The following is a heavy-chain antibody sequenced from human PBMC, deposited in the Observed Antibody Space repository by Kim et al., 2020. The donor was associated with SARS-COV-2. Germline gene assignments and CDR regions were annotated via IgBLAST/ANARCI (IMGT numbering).Heavy chain of an antibody. J-gene: IGHJ5*02. Sequence: ASVKVSCKASCYTFTSYGISWVRQAPGQGLEWMGWISAYNGNTNYAQKLQGRVTMTTDTSTSTAYMELRSLRSDDTAVYYCARTRVTMVRGVIITLGDWFDPWGQGTLVTVSS. CDR3: ARTRVTMVRGVIITLGDWFDP. CDR2: ISAYNGNT. D-gene: IGHD3-10*01. V-gene: IGHV1-18*01. CDR1: CYTFTSYG.